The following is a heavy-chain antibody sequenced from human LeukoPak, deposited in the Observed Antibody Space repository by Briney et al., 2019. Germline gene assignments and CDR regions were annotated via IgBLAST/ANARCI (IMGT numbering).Heavy chain of an antibody. CDR2: ISYDGSNK. D-gene: IGHD5-18*01. CDR1: GFTFSSYA. J-gene: IGHJ4*02. Sequence: PGRSLRLSCAASGFTFSSYAMHWVRQAPGKGLEWVAVISYDGSNKYYADSVKGRFTISRDNSKNTLYLQMNSLRVEDTAVYYCASVREDTANLHYFDYWGQGTLVTVSS. CDR3: ASVREDTANLHYFDY. V-gene: IGHV3-30-3*01.